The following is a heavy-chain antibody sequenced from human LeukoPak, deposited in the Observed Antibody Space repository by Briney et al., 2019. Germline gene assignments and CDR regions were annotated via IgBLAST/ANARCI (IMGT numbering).Heavy chain of an antibody. CDR3: AKGTYCSSTSCYRGDFDY. V-gene: IGHV3-23*01. Sequence: GGSLRLSCAASGFTFSSYAMSWVRQAPGKGLEWVSAISGSGGSTYYADSVKGRFTISRDNSKNTLYLQMNSLRAEDTAVYYCAKGTYCSSTSCYRGDFDYWGQGTLVTVSS. J-gene: IGHJ4*02. CDR1: GFTFSSYA. D-gene: IGHD2-2*02. CDR2: ISGSGGST.